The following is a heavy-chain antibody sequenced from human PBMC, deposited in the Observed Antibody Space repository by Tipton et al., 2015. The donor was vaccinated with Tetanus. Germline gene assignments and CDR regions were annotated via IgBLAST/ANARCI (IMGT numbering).Heavy chain of an antibody. D-gene: IGHD2-21*02. V-gene: IGHV3-21*06. CDR2: ISRVGNYI. CDR1: GFSFGDFT. J-gene: IGHJ4*02. CDR3: ARDPVVVTARPYYVDS. Sequence: LSLTCAAAGFSFGDFTMAWVRQPPGKGLEWVSSISRVGNYIYYADSVKGRFTISRDNAKNSLYRQMNSLRAEDTAVYYCARDPVVVTARPYYVDSWGQGTVVAGSS.